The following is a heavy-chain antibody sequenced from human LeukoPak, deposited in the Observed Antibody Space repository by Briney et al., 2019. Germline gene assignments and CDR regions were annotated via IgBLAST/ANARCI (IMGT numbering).Heavy chain of an antibody. V-gene: IGHV3-49*04. Sequence: GGSLRLSCTASGLTFGDHAMSWVRQAPGKGLEWVGFIRSKTYGGTTEYAASVKGRFTISRDDSKSIAYLQMNSLKTEDTAVYYCTRGPTQQWLYYGMDVWGQGTTVTVSS. J-gene: IGHJ6*02. D-gene: IGHD5-18*01. CDR3: TRGPTQQWLYYGMDV. CDR2: IRSKTYGGTT. CDR1: GLTFGDHA.